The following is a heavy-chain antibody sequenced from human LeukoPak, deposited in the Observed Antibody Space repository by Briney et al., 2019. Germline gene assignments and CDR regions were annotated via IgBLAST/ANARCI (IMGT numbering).Heavy chain of an antibody. CDR1: GFTFSSYG. Sequence: GGSLRLSCAASGFTFSSYGMHWVRQGPGKGLEWVAVISYDGNNHYSADSVKGRYTISRDNSKNTLYLQMISLTPEDTAVYYCAKDRTRGNAANDAFDVWGQGTMVTVSP. V-gene: IGHV3-30*18. CDR3: AKDRTRGNAANDAFDV. J-gene: IGHJ3*01. CDR2: ISYDGNNH. D-gene: IGHD3-10*01.